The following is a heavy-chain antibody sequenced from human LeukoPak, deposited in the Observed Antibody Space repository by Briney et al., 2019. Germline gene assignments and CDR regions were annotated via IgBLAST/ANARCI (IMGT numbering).Heavy chain of an antibody. CDR2: ITGSGDDT. Sequence: GGFLRLSCAASGFTFSSYAMRWVRQAPGKGLEWVSSITGSGDDTFYADSVKGRLTISRDNSKNTLYLQMNSLRAEDTAVYYCAKGESRPKYYFDYWGQGTLVTVSS. V-gene: IGHV3-23*01. J-gene: IGHJ4*02. CDR3: AKGESRPKYYFDY. CDR1: GFTFSSYA. D-gene: IGHD3-10*01.